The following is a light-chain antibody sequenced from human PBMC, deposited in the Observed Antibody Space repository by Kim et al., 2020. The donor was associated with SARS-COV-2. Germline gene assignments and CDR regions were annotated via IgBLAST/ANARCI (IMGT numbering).Light chain of an antibody. CDR3: QQYNNWPEV. CDR2: GAS. V-gene: IGKV3-15*01. CDR1: QSISSS. J-gene: IGKJ1*01. Sequence: VSPGERATHSCRASQSISSSLAWYQQTPGQAPRLLIYGASTRATGIPIRFSGSGSGTDFTLTISSLQSEDFAVYYCQQYNNWPEVFGQGTKVDIK.